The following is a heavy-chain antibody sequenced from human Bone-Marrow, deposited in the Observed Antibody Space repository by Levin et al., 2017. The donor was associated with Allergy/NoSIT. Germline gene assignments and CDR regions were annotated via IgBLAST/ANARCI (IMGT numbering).Heavy chain of an antibody. CDR1: GFTFNTYD. Sequence: SCAASGFTFNTYDMHWVRHATGKGLEWVSGLGSAGDTYYPGSVKGRFTISRENAKNSLYLQMNSLRAGDTAVYYCVRSDEGGMDVWGQGTTVTVSS. V-gene: IGHV3-13*01. CDR2: LGSAGDT. J-gene: IGHJ6*02. CDR3: VRSDEGGMDV.